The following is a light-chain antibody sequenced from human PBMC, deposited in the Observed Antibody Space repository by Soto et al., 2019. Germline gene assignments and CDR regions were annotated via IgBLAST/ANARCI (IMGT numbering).Light chain of an antibody. CDR2: GAS. J-gene: IGKJ5*01. CDR1: QSVSSN. Sequence: DIVMTQSPATLSVSPVERATLSFRASQSVSSNLAWYQQKPGQAPRLLIYGASTRATGIPARFSGSGSGTDFTLTISCLQSEDFATYYCQQYYSYPITFGQGTRLEIK. V-gene: IGKV3-15*01. CDR3: QQYYSYPIT.